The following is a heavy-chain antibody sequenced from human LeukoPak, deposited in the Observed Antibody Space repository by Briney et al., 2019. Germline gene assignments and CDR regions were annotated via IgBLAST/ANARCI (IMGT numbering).Heavy chain of an antibody. D-gene: IGHD5-12*01. CDR2: MHNSGSS. CDR1: GAATSHFY. J-gene: IGHJ3*02. Sequence: SETLSLTCTVSGAATSHFYWNWIRQPPGKGLEWIGYMHNSGSSKHSPSLKSRVTISIDTSKNQFSLQLTSVTAADTAIYYCARSAEWLHNAFDIWGQGTMVSVSS. V-gene: IGHV4-59*01. CDR3: ARSAEWLHNAFDI.